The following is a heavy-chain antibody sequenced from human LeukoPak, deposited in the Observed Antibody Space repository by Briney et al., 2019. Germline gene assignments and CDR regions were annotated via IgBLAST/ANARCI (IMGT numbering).Heavy chain of an antibody. CDR3: ASLRGRERDY. CDR2: ISVSGSTI. V-gene: IGHV3-48*03. J-gene: IGHJ4*02. D-gene: IGHD3-16*01. Sequence: GGSLRLSCEVFGFTFRSYEMNWVRQAPGKGLEWVSYISVSGSTIHYSESVKGRFTISRDNDKNSLYLQMNSLRAEDTAVYYCASLRGRERDYWGQGTLVTVSS. CDR1: GFTFRSYE.